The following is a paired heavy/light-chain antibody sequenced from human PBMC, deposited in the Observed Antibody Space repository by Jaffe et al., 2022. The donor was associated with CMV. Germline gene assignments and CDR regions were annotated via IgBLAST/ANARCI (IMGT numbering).Light chain of an antibody. V-gene: IGKV3-11*01. CDR3: QQRTNWPT. Sequence: EIVLTQSPATLSLSPGERATLSCRASQSVSSYLAWYQQKPGQAPRLLIYDASNRATGIPARFSGSGSGTDFTLTISSLEPEDFAVYYCQQRTNWPTFGQGTKLEIK. CDR1: QSVSSY. J-gene: IGKJ2*01. CDR2: DAS.
Heavy chain of an antibody. CDR1: GFTFSDYY. CDR2: LSGSGITI. Sequence: QVQLVESGGGLVKPGGSLRLSCAASGFTFSDYYMSWIRQAPGKGLEWISYLSGSGITIYYADSVKGRFTISRDNAKNSLYLQMNSLRAEDTAVYYCARGARYDWNDVEGYWGQGTLVTVSS. V-gene: IGHV3-11*01. D-gene: IGHD1-1*01. CDR3: ARGARYDWNDVEGY. J-gene: IGHJ4*02.